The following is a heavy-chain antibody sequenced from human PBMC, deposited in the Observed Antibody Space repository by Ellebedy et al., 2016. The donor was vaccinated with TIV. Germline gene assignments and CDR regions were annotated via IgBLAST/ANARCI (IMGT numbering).Heavy chain of an antibody. D-gene: IGHD1-7*01. CDR2: ISRGTVSTI. CDR3: ARDLGTQADF. J-gene: IGHJ4*02. CDR1: GFTFSNYN. Sequence: GESLKISCAASGFTFSNYNINWVRQAPGKGLERLSFISRGTVSTIYYADSVKGRFTISRDNAKNSVFLQMNSLRDEDTAVYYCARDLGTQADFWGQGTLVTVSS. V-gene: IGHV3-48*02.